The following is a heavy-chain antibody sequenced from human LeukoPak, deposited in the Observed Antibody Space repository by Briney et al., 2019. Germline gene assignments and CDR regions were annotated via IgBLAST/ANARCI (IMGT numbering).Heavy chain of an antibody. CDR1: GGSISSSSYY. Sequence: SETLSLTCTVSGGSISSSSYYWGWIRQPPGKGLEWIGSIYYSGSTYYNPSLKSRVTISVDTSKNQFSLKLSSVTAADTAVYYCARGVGATYWGQGTLVTVSS. V-gene: IGHV4-39*07. CDR2: IYYSGST. CDR3: ARGVGATY. D-gene: IGHD1-26*01. J-gene: IGHJ4*02.